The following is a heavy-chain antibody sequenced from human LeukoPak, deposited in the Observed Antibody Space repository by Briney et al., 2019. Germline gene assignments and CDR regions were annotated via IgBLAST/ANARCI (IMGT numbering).Heavy chain of an antibody. V-gene: IGHV3-23*01. CDR2: ISGSGGST. Sequence: GGSLRLSCAASGFTFSSYWMHWVRQAPGKGLEWVSAISGSGGSTYYADSVKGRFTISRDNSKNTLYLQMNSLRAEDTAVYYCAKDLIRYGLPEGYWGQGTLVTVSS. J-gene: IGHJ4*02. D-gene: IGHD5-18*01. CDR3: AKDLIRYGLPEGY. CDR1: GFTFSSYW.